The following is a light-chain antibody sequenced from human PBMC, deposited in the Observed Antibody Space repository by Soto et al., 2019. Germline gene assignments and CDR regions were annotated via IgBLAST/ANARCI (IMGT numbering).Light chain of an antibody. CDR1: SSDVGGYNY. CDR2: DVS. J-gene: IGLJ1*01. Sequence: QSALTQPASVSGSPGQSITISCTGTSSDVGGYNYVSWYQQHPGKAPKLMIYDVSNRPSGVSNRFSGSKSGNTASLTISGLQPEDEADYYSSSYTSSSTLLYVFGPGPKVTVL. CDR3: SSYTSSSTLLYV. V-gene: IGLV2-14*03.